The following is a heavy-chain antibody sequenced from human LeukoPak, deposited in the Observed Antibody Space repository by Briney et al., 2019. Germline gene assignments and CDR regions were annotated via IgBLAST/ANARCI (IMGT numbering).Heavy chain of an antibody. Sequence: APVKVSCKASGYTFSPSGISWGQQSPGQGLEWMGWISAYNGNTNYAQKLKGRVTMTTDTSTSTAYMELRSLRSDDTAVYYCARLIDFWSGYYANWFDPWGQGTLVTVSS. V-gene: IGHV1-18*01. D-gene: IGHD3-3*01. J-gene: IGHJ5*02. CDR1: GYTFSPSG. CDR2: ISAYNGNT. CDR3: ARLIDFWSGYYANWFDP.